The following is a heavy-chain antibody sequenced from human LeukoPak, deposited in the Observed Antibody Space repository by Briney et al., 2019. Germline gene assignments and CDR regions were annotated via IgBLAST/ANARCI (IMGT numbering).Heavy chain of an antibody. J-gene: IGHJ6*03. Sequence: ASVKVSCKASGYTFTSYGISWVRQVPGQGLEWMGWISAYNGNTNYAQKLQGRVTMTTDTSTSTAYMELRSLRSDDTAVYYCAREIPAATRYYYYYMDVWGKGTTVTVSS. V-gene: IGHV1-18*01. D-gene: IGHD2-2*01. CDR2: ISAYNGNT. CDR3: AREIPAATRYYYYYMDV. CDR1: GYTFTSYG.